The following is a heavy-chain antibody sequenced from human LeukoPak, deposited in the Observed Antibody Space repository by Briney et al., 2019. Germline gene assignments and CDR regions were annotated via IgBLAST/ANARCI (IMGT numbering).Heavy chain of an antibody. CDR2: IYNSGIT. CDR1: GGSIRSYY. Sequence: SETLSLTCTVSGGSIRSYYWSWLPQPPGKGLEWIGFIYNSGITDYNPSLKSRGTISVDTSKNQFSLKLTSVTAADTAVYYCARLRALSYYDSSGNLYYFEYWGQGTLVTVSS. D-gene: IGHD3-22*01. J-gene: IGHJ4*02. CDR3: ARLRALSYYDSSGNLYYFEY. V-gene: IGHV4-59*01.